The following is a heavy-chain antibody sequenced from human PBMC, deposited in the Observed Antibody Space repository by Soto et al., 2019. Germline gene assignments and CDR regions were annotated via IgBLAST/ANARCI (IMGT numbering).Heavy chain of an antibody. Sequence: EVQLLESGGGLVQPGGSLRLSCAASGFTFSSYAMSWVRQAPGKGLEWVSAISGSGGSTYYADSVKGRFTISRDNSKNTLDLQMNSLRAEDTAVYYCAKSDPYCSSTSCSLRYGMDVWGQGTTVTVSS. V-gene: IGHV3-23*01. CDR2: ISGSGGST. CDR3: AKSDPYCSSTSCSLRYGMDV. J-gene: IGHJ6*02. CDR1: GFTFSSYA. D-gene: IGHD2-2*01.